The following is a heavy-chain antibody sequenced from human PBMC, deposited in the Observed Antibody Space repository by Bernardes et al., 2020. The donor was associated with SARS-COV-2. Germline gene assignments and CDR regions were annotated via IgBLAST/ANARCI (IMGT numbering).Heavy chain of an antibody. CDR1: GGSISSGGYS. Sequence: SETLSLTCAVSGGSISSGGYSWSWIRQPPGKGLEWIGYIYHSGSTYYNPSLKSRVTMSVDRSKNQFSLKLSSVTAADTAVYYCAREWRGLGYYYGMDVWGQGTTVTVSS. D-gene: IGHD3-16*01. CDR2: IYHSGST. J-gene: IGHJ6*02. CDR3: AREWRGLGYYYGMDV. V-gene: IGHV4-30-2*01.